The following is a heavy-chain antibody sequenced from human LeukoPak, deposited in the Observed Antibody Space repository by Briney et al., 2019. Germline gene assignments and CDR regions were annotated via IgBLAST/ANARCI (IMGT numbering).Heavy chain of an antibody. J-gene: IGHJ5*02. V-gene: IGHV1-46*01. CDR3: ASTYCGGDCRTDNWFDP. CDR2: INPSGGST. D-gene: IGHD2-21*02. CDR1: GGTFSSYA. Sequence: ASVKVSCKASGGTFSSYAISWVRQAPGQGLEWMGIINPSGGSTSYAQKFQGRVTMTRDTSTSTVYMELSSLRSEDTAVYYCASTYCGGDCRTDNWFDPWGQGTLVTVSS.